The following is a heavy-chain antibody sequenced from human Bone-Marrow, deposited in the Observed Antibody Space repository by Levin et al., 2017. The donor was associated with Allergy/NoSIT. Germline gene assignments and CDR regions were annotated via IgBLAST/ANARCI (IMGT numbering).Heavy chain of an antibody. CDR2: ISYDGSNK. CDR3: AKDAEDIVLVPAAMVDY. CDR1: GFTFSSYG. V-gene: IGHV3-30*18. Sequence: GGSLRLSCAASGFTFSSYGMHWVRQAPGKGLEWVAVISYDGSNKYYADSVKGRFTISRDNSKNTLYLQMNSLRAEDTAVYYCAKDAEDIVLVPAAMVDYWGQGTLVTVSS. D-gene: IGHD2-2*01. J-gene: IGHJ4*02.